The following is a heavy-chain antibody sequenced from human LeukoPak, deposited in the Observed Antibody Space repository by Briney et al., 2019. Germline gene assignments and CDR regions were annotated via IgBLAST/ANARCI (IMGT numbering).Heavy chain of an antibody. D-gene: IGHD5-18*01. CDR3: ATLPNYSYGHPYYFDY. CDR2: ITGSDTTA. CDR1: GFSLSSYG. V-gene: IGHV3-23*01. J-gene: IGHJ4*02. Sequence: GGSLRLSCAASGFSLSSYGVNWVRQAPGKGLEWVSGITGSDTTAYHAGSVRGRFTISRDNSKNTLYLQMNSLRAEDTAVYYCATLPNYSYGHPYYFDYWGQGTLVTVSS.